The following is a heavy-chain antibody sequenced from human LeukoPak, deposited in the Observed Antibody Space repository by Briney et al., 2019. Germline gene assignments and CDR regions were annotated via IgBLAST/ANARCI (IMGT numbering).Heavy chain of an antibody. CDR3: STRSSGGSWTNAFDI. D-gene: IGHD2-15*01. CDR1: GFTCSNAW. V-gene: IGHV3-15*01. J-gene: IGHJ3*02. CDR2: IKRKSDGGRT. Sequence: KPGGSLRLSCAASGFTCSNAWMSWFRQAPGKGLEWVGRIKRKSDGGRTDYAAPLKGRFTVSRDDSKNTLYLQMNSLKTEDTAVYYCSTRSSGGSWTNAFDIWGQGTMVTVSS.